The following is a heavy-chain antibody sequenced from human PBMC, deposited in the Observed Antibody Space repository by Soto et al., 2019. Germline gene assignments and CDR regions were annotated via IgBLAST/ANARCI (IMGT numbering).Heavy chain of an antibody. D-gene: IGHD2-8*01. CDR3: ARDTNSLDL. J-gene: IGHJ5*02. V-gene: IGHV4-38-2*02. Sequence: SETLSLTCVVSSYSISSGFFWAWIRQPPGKGLEWVGSIYHTGDTHYNPSLRSQVSMSVDTSKNHSSLRLTYLTAADTVVYFCARDTNSLDLWGQGILVTVS. CDR2: IYHTGDT. CDR1: SYSISSGFF.